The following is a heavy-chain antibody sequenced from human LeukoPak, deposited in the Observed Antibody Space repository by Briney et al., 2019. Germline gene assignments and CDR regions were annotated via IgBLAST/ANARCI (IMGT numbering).Heavy chain of an antibody. CDR2: IIPIFGSA. J-gene: IGHJ4*02. CDR3: ARDYVRNTSFYFDY. Sequence: ASVKVSCKASGGTFSSYAISWVRQAPGQGLEWMGGIIPIFGSANYAQRFQGRVTITADESTNTVYMELSSLRSEDTAVCYCARDYVRNTSFYFDYWGQGTLVTVSS. CDR1: GGTFSSYA. V-gene: IGHV1-69*13. D-gene: IGHD3-16*02.